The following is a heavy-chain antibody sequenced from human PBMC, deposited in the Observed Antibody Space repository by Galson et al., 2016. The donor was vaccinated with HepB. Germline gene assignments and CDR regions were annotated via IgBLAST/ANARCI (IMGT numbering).Heavy chain of an antibody. Sequence: SETLSLTCTVSGGAISRYSWAWIRQPAGKGLEWIGRISPTSSTNYNPSLQSRITMSIDTPKNQFTLNLRSVTAADTAVYYCARDRGSYPDFGDDYYMDVWGKGTTATVSS. CDR3: ARDRGSYPDFGDDYYMDV. V-gene: IGHV4-4*07. CDR1: GGAISRYS. J-gene: IGHJ6*03. D-gene: IGHD3/OR15-3a*01. CDR2: ISPTSST.